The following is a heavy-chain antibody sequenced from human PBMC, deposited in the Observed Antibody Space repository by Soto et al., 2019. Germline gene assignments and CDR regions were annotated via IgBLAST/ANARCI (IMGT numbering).Heavy chain of an antibody. CDR1: GFTFSSYG. J-gene: IGHJ4*02. Sequence: GGSLRLSCAASGFTFSSYGMHWVRQAPGKGLEWVAVIWYDGSNKYYADSVKGRFTISRDNSKNTLYLQMNSPRAEDTAVYYCARDGYCSGGSCYSVPVFDYWGQGTLVTVS. CDR3: ARDGYCSGGSCYSVPVFDY. CDR2: IWYDGSNK. V-gene: IGHV3-33*01. D-gene: IGHD2-15*01.